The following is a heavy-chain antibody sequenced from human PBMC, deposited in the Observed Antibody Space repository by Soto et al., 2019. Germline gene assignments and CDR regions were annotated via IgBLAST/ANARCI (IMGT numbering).Heavy chain of an antibody. V-gene: IGHV3-30*18. CDR3: AKDSPIAAAGPFDY. CDR1: GFTFSSYG. Sequence: PGGSLRLSCAASGFTFSSYGMHWVRQAPGKGLEWVAVISYDGSNKYYADSVKGRFTIPRDNSKNTLYLQMNSLRAEDTAVYYCAKDSPIAAAGPFDYWGQGTLVTVSS. J-gene: IGHJ4*02. D-gene: IGHD6-13*01. CDR2: ISYDGSNK.